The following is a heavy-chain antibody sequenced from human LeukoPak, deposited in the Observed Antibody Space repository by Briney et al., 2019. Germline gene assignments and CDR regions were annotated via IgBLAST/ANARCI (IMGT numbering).Heavy chain of an antibody. Sequence: SETLSLTCTVSGGSISSSSYYWGWIRQPPGKGLEWIGRIYTSGSTNYNPSLKSRVTMSVDTSKNQFSLKLSSVTAADTAVYYCARDRDYGDYSWFDPWGQGTLVTVSS. CDR3: ARDRDYGDYSWFDP. V-gene: IGHV4-39*07. D-gene: IGHD4-17*01. J-gene: IGHJ5*02. CDR1: GGSISSSSYY. CDR2: IYTSGST.